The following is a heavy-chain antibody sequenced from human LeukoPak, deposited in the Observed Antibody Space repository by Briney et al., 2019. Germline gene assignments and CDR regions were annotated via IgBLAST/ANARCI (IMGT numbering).Heavy chain of an antibody. CDR1: GGSISSYY. J-gene: IGHJ1*01. CDR2: IYTSGST. Sequence: SETLSLTCTVSGGSISSYYWSWIRQPAGKGLEWIGRIYTSGSTKYNPSLKSRVTMSVDTSKNQFSLKLRSVTAADTAVYYCARRRYYDGSGYLEWGQGTLLSVSS. D-gene: IGHD3-22*01. CDR3: ARRRYYDGSGYLE. V-gene: IGHV4-4*07.